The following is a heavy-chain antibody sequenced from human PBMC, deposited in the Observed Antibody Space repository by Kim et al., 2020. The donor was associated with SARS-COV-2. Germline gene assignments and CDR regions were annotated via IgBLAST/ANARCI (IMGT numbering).Heavy chain of an antibody. V-gene: IGHV1-69*04. CDR1: GGTFSSYA. CDR3: ARVSRWLHPAFDY. J-gene: IGHJ4*02. CDR2: IIPILGIA. Sequence: SVKVSCKASGGTFSSYAISWVRQAPGQGLEWMGRIIPILGIANYAQKFQGRVTITADKSTSTAYMELSSLRSEDTAVYYCARVSRWLHPAFDYWGQGTLVTVSS. D-gene: IGHD5-12*01.